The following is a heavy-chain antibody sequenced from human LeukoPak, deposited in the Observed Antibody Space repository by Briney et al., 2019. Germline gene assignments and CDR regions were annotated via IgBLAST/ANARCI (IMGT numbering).Heavy chain of an antibody. Sequence: GGSLRLSCAASGFTFSSYGMHWVRQAPGKGLEWVAFIRYDGSNKYYADSVKGRFTISRDNSKNTLYLQMNSLRAEDTAVYYCANNEGSQVNGNYYGSDVWGKGTTVTVSS. J-gene: IGHJ6*04. CDR3: ANNEGSQVNGNYYGSDV. CDR1: GFTFSSYG. D-gene: IGHD3-10*01. V-gene: IGHV3-30*02. CDR2: IRYDGSNK.